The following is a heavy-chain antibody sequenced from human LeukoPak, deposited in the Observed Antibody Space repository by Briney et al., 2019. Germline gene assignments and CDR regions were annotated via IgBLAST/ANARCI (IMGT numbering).Heavy chain of an antibody. CDR1: GGSISSGGYS. V-gene: IGHV4-30-2*01. Sequence: SETLSLTCAVSGGSISSGGYSWSWIRQPPGKGLEWIGYIYHSGSTYYNPSLKSRVTISVDRSKNQFSLKLSSVTAADTAVYYCARNTMVRGVITVFDYWGQGTLVTVSS. J-gene: IGHJ4*02. CDR3: ARNTMVRGVITVFDY. CDR2: IYHSGST. D-gene: IGHD3-10*01.